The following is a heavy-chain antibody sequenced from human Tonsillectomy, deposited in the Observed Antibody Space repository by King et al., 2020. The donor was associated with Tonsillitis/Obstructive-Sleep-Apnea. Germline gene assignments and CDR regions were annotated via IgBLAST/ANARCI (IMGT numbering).Heavy chain of an antibody. CDR3: ASSTIFGVVIYYMDV. V-gene: IGHV1-18*01. CDR1: GYTFTSYG. D-gene: IGHD3-3*01. CDR2: ISAHNGNT. Sequence: QLVQSGAEVKKPGASVKVSCKASGYTFTSYGISWVRQAPGQGLEWMVWISAHNGNTNYAQKVQGRVTMTTDTSTSTAYMELRSLRSDDTAVYYCASSTIFGVVIYYMDVWGKGTTVTVSS. J-gene: IGHJ6*03.